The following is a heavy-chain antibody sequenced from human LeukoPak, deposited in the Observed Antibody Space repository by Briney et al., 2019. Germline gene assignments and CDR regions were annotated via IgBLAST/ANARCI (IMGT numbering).Heavy chain of an antibody. D-gene: IGHD6-19*01. CDR3: AKGNSGSHRRGALDV. CDR1: GFNFDDYA. V-gene: IGHV3-9*03. J-gene: IGHJ3*01. Sequence: PGRSLTLSCAASGFNFDDYAMHWVRQAPGKRLEWVSGISWNSDNTVYADSVKGRFTVSRENAKNSLSLQLNSLRPEDMALYYCAKGNSGSHRRGALDVWGQGTLVIVSS. CDR2: ISWNSDNT.